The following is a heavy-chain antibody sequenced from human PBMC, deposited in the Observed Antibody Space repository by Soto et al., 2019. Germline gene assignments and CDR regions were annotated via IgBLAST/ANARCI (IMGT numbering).Heavy chain of an antibody. Sequence: PSETLSLTCTVSGGAISSSSYYWGWIRQPTGKGLEWIGEINHSGVTNYKPSLKRRVTISVDTSKNQFSLQLKSVTAADTALYYCARFSGSYYYAMDVWGQGSTVTVSS. CDR1: GGAISSSSYY. V-gene: IGHV4-39*07. J-gene: IGHJ6*02. CDR3: ARFSGSYYYAMDV. CDR2: INHSGVT. D-gene: IGHD6-19*01.